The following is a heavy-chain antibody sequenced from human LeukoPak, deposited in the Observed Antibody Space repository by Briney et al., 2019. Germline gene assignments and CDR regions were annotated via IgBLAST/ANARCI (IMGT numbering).Heavy chain of an antibody. D-gene: IGHD2-15*01. V-gene: IGHV3-48*01. CDR2: ISSSSSTI. J-gene: IGHJ6*03. CDR1: GFTFDDYA. CDR3: AKDGVVVVVAATLSYYYYMDV. Sequence: GGSLRLSCAASGFTFDDYAMHWVRQAPGKGLEWVSYISSSSSTIYYADSVKGRFTISRDNAKNSLYLQMNSLRAEDTAVYYCAKDGVVVVVAATLSYYYYMDVWGKGTTVTISS.